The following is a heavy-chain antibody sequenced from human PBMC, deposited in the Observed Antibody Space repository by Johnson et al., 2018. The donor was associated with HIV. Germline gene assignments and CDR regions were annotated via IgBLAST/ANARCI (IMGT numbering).Heavy chain of an antibody. CDR3: ASSFDYGDAFDI. V-gene: IGHV3-66*01. Sequence: VQLVESGGVLVQPGGSLRLSCAAHGFSVSSNFMSWVRQAPGKGLEWVSVIYSGGSTYYADSVKGRFTISRDNSKNTLYLQMNSLRAEDTAVYYCASSFDYGDAFDIWGQGTMVTVSS. D-gene: IGHD4-17*01. CDR2: IYSGGST. CDR1: GFSVSSNF. J-gene: IGHJ3*02.